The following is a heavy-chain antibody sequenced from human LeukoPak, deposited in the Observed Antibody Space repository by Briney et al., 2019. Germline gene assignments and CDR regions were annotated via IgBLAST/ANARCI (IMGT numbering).Heavy chain of an antibody. CDR1: GYTFTGYY. D-gene: IGHD1-26*01. V-gene: IGHV1-46*01. J-gene: IGHJ4*02. Sequence: ASVKVSCKASGYTFTGYYVHWVRQAPGQGLEWMGIINPSGGSTSYAQKFQGRVTMTRDMSTSTVYMELSSLRSEDTAVYYCARAFLSRGYFDYWGQGTLVTVSS. CDR3: ARAFLSRGYFDY. CDR2: INPSGGST.